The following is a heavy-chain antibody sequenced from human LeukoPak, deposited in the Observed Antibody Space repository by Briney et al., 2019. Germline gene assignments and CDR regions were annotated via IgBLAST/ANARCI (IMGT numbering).Heavy chain of an antibody. J-gene: IGHJ2*01. D-gene: IGHD2-2*01. CDR1: GYTFTSYG. Sequence: ASVTVSCKASGYTFTSYGISWVRQAPGQGLEWMGWISAYNGNTNYAQKLQGRVTMTTDTSTSTAYMELRSLRSDDTAVYYCARSSSTPWYFDLWGRGTLVTVSS. CDR2: ISAYNGNT. V-gene: IGHV1-18*04. CDR3: ARSSSTPWYFDL.